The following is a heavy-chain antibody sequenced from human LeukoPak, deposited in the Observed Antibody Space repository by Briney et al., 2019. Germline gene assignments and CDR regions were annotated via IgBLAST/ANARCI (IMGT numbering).Heavy chain of an antibody. D-gene: IGHD3-22*01. V-gene: IGHV1-69*06. CDR3: ASSYDSSGSYFDY. CDR1: GGTFSSYA. Sequence: SVTVSCTASGGTFSSYAISWVRQAPGQGLEWMGGIIPIFGTANYAQKFQGRVTITADKSTSTAYMELSSLRSEDTAVYYCASSYDSSGSYFDYWGQGTLVTVSS. J-gene: IGHJ4*02. CDR2: IIPIFGTA.